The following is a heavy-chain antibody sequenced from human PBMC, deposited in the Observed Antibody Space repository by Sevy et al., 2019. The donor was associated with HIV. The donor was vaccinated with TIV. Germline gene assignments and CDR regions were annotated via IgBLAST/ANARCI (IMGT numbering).Heavy chain of an antibody. CDR1: GFSFAWYW. CDR3: ASKGGSRPKDAFDT. CDR2: INQDGSEK. V-gene: IGHV3-7*01. J-gene: IGHJ3*02. D-gene: IGHD3-10*01. Sequence: GGSLRLSCAASGFSFAWYWMSWVRQTPEKGLEWVANINQDGSEKNNVDSVKGRFTFSRDNAKNSLYLQMNSLRVEDTAVYYCASKGGSRPKDAFDTWGQGTMVTVSS.